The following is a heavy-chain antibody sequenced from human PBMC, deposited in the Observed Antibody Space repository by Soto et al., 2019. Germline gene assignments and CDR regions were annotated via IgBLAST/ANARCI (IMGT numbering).Heavy chain of an antibody. Sequence: PSETLSLTCTVSGGSISSSSYYWGWIRQPPGKGLEWIGSIYYSGSTYYNPSLKSRVTISVDTSKNQFSLKLSSVTAADTAVYYCARHSGYSSGWYESWFDPWGQGTLVTVSS. J-gene: IGHJ5*02. CDR2: IYYSGST. D-gene: IGHD6-19*01. V-gene: IGHV4-39*01. CDR1: GGSISSSSYY. CDR3: ARHSGYSSGWYESWFDP.